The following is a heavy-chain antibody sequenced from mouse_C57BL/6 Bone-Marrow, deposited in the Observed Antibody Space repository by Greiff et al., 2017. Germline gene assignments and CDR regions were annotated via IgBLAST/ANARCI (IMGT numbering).Heavy chain of an antibody. CDR2: INPNNGGT. D-gene: IGHD2-4*01. V-gene: IGHV1-26*01. J-gene: IGHJ2*01. Sequence: VQLQQSGPELVKPGASVKISCKASGYTFTDYYMYWVKQSHGKSLEWIGDINPNNGGTSYNQKFKGKATLTVDKSSSTAYMELRSLTSEDSAVYYCARSPIYYDYDGLDYWGQGTTLTVSS. CDR3: ARSPIYYDYDGLDY. CDR1: GYTFTDYY.